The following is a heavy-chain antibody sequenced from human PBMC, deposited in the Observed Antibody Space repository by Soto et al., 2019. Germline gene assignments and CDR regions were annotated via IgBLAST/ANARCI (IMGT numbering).Heavy chain of an antibody. D-gene: IGHD3-9*01. J-gene: IGHJ6*02. CDR1: GFTFNSYG. V-gene: IGHV3-30*18. CDR3: AKDKGAYFDWFDYGMDV. CDR2: ISYDGSNK. Sequence: GGSLRLSCAASGFTFNSYGMHWVRQAPGKGLEWVAVISYDGSNKYYADSVKGRFTISRDNSKNTLYLQMNSLRAEDTAVYYCAKDKGAYFDWFDYGMDVWGQGTTVTVSS.